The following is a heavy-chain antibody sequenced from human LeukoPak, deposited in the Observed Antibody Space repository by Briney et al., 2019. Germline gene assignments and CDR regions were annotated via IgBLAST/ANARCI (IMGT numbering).Heavy chain of an antibody. D-gene: IGHD3-22*01. J-gene: IGHJ3*02. V-gene: IGHV1-2*04. CDR3: ATGVYDSPDAFDI. Sequence: ASVKVSCKASGYTFTGYYMHWVRQAPGQGLEWMGWINPNSGGTNYAQKFQGWVTMTRDTSISTAYMELSRLRSDDTAVYYCATGVYDSPDAFDIWSQGTMVTVSS. CDR2: INPNSGGT. CDR1: GYTFTGYY.